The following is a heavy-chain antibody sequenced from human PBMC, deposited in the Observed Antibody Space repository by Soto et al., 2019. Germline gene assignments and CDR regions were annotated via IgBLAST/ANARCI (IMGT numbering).Heavy chain of an antibody. CDR3: ARLNGYCISTNCHGYYGMDV. D-gene: IGHD2-2*03. CDR2: IYSSENT. Sequence: QLQLQESGPGLVKPSETLSLTCTVSGDSVSTNSYSWGWIRQSPGKGLEWIGTIYSSENTYYNPSLLSRVTISVDRSKNEFSLRLRSVTAVDTAVYYCARLNGYCISTNCHGYYGMDVWGQGTTVTVSS. V-gene: IGHV4-39*01. CDR1: GDSVSTNSYS. J-gene: IGHJ6*02.